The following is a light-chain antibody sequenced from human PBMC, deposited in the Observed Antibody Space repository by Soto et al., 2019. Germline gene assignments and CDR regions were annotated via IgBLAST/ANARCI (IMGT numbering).Light chain of an antibody. Sequence: ELVMTQSQATLSVSPGEGATLSCRASQSVSSNLAWYQQNPGQAPRLLIYAASTRATGIPARFSGSGSGTEFTLTISSLQSEDFAVYYCQQYNNWPPLTFGGGTKVEIK. CDR3: QQYNNWPPLT. CDR1: QSVSSN. J-gene: IGKJ4*01. CDR2: AAS. V-gene: IGKV3-15*01.